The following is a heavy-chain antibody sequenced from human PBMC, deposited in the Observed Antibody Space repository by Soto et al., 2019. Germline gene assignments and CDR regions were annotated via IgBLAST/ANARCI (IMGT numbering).Heavy chain of an antibody. D-gene: IGHD1-1*01. J-gene: IGHJ4*02. CDR1: GFTFSSYA. V-gene: IGHV3-30-3*01. CDR2: ISYDGSNK. CDR3: ARDLSLEGTIFDY. Sequence: GGSLRLSCAASGFTFSSYAMHWVRQAPGKGLEWVAVISYDGSNKYYADSVKGRFTISRDNSKNTLYLQMNSLRAEDTAVYYCARDLSLEGTIFDYWGQGTLVTVSS.